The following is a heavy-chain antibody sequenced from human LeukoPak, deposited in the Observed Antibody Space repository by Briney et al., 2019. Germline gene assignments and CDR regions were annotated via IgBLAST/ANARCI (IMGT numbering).Heavy chain of an antibody. Sequence: SETLSLTCAVSGYSITSGYYWGWIRQPPGKGLEWIGCIYHSGSTYYNPSLKTRVTMSVDTSKNQFSLKLSSVTAADTAVYYCARLYLRDHCSSTSCYGLYFDYWGQGTLVTVSS. CDR2: IYHSGST. D-gene: IGHD2-2*01. V-gene: IGHV4-38-2*01. CDR3: ARLYLRDHCSSTSCYGLYFDY. CDR1: GYSITSGYY. J-gene: IGHJ4*02.